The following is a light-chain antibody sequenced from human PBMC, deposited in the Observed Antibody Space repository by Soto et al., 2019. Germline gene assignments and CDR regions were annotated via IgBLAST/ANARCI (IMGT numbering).Light chain of an antibody. CDR2: EVT. CDR3: SSYTNINTRACV. Sequence: QSVLTQPASVSGSPGQSITISCTGTSSDVGSYVSWYQQHPGKAPKLIIYEVTDRPSGVSNRFSGSKSGNTASLTISGLQAEDEAEYYCSSYTNINTRACVFGTGTKLTVL. J-gene: IGLJ1*01. CDR1: SSDVGSY. V-gene: IGLV2-14*02.